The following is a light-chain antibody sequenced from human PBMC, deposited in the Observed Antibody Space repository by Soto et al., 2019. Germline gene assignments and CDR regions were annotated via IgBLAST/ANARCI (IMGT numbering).Light chain of an antibody. V-gene: IGLV2-14*01. CDR3: RSYRSIHAPV. Sequence: QSVLTQPASVSGSPGQSITISCTGTSSDVGGYNYVSWYQQHPGKAPKLMIYEVSNRPSGVSNRFSGSKSGNTASLTISGLQAEEEAGYYFRSYRSIHAPVFGGGTKLTVL. J-gene: IGLJ2*01. CDR1: SSDVGGYNY. CDR2: EVS.